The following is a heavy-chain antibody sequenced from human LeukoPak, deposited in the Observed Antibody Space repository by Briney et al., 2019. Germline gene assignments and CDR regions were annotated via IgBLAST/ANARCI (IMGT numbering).Heavy chain of an antibody. J-gene: IGHJ4*02. V-gene: IGHV1-18*01. CDR2: ISAYNGNT. Sequence: GASVKVSCKAPGYTFTSYGISWVRQAPGQGLEWMGWISAYNGNTNYAQKLQGRVTMTTDISTSIAYMELRSLRSDDTAVYYCAMSTNYYDSSGYYPYWGQGTLVTVSS. D-gene: IGHD3-22*01. CDR3: AMSTNYYDSSGYYPY. CDR1: GYTFTSYG.